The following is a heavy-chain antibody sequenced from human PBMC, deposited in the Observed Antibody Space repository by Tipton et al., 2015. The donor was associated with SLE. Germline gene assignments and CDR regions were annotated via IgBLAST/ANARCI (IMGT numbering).Heavy chain of an antibody. CDR1: GGSIRSGNYY. V-gene: IGHV4-39*01. D-gene: IGHD6-13*01. J-gene: IGHJ4*01. Sequence: GLVKPSETLSLTCSVSGGSIRSGNYYWGWIRQPPGKGLEWIGSIYYSGSTYYNPSLESRVTISVDTSKNQFSLKLTSVTAAADTAVYYCVTLQIAAPPQYYFDHWGHGTLVTVSS. CDR3: VTLQIAAPPQYYFDH. CDR2: IYYSGST.